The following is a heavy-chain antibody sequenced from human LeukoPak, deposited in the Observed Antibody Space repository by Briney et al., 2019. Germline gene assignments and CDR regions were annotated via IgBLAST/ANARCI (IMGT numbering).Heavy chain of an antibody. Sequence: SETLSLTCTVSGGSLSSSYWSWIRQPAGKGLEWIGRIYTSGNTNYNPSLKSRVTVSIDTSKNQFSLKLSSVTAADTAVYYCARESRTVTADGRWFDPWGQGTLVTVSS. J-gene: IGHJ5*02. CDR1: GGSLSSSY. CDR3: ARESRTVTADGRWFDP. V-gene: IGHV4-4*07. D-gene: IGHD2-21*02. CDR2: IYTSGNT.